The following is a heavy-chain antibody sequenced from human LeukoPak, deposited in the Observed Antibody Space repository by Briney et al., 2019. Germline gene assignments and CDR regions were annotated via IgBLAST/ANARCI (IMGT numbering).Heavy chain of an antibody. V-gene: IGHV7-4-1*02. D-gene: IGHD7-27*01. CDR2: INTNTGNP. J-gene: IGHJ2*01. CDR1: GYTFTGYY. Sequence: ASVKVSCKASGYTFTGYYMHWMRQAPGQGLEWMGWINTNTGNPTYAQDFTGRFVFSLDTSVSTAYLQINSLKAEDSAVYYCARISWGSGWGYFDLWGRGTLVTVSS. CDR3: ARISWGSGWGYFDL.